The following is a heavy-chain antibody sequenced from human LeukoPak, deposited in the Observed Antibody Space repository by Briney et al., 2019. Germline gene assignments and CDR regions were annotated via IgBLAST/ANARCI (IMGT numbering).Heavy chain of an antibody. CDR1: GFTFSSYG. J-gene: IGHJ6*02. Sequence: GGSLRLSCAASGFTFSSYGMHWVRKAPGKGLEWVAVIWYDGSNKYYADSVKGRFTISRDNSKNTLYLQMNSLRDEDTAVYYCARGTGNYYYGMDVWGQGTTVTVSS. CDR3: ARGTGNYYYGMDV. CDR2: IWYDGSNK. D-gene: IGHD1-14*01. V-gene: IGHV3-33*01.